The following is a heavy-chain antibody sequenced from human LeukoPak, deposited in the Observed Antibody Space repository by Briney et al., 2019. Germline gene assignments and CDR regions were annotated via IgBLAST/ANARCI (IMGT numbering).Heavy chain of an antibody. CDR2: ISAYNGNT. V-gene: IGHV1-18*01. CDR3: ASSDMITFGGVIVHAFDI. J-gene: IGHJ3*02. CDR1: GYTFTSYG. D-gene: IGHD3-16*02. Sequence: ASVKVSCKASGYTFTSYGISWVRQAPGQGLEWMGWISAYNGNTNYAQKLQGRVTMTTDTSTSTAYMELRSLRSDDTAVYYCASSDMITFGGVIVHAFDIWGQGTMVTVSS.